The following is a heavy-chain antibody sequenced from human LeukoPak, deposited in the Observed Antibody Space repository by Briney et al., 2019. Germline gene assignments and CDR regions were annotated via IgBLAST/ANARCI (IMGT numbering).Heavy chain of an antibody. CDR1: GYTFSNYG. CDR3: ARGGWTITDYDY. J-gene: IGHJ4*02. V-gene: IGHV1-18*04. D-gene: IGHD1-20*01. Sequence: ASLKVSCKASGYTFSNYGMSWVRQAPGQGLEWMGWISGSSDNTNYAQKVQGRVTMTTDTSTSTAYMELRGLRSDDTAVYYCARGGWTITDYDYWGQGTLVTVSS. CDR2: ISGSSDNT.